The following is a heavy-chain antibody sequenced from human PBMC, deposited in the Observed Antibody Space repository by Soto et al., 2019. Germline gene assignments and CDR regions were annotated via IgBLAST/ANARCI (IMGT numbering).Heavy chain of an antibody. D-gene: IGHD1-1*01. V-gene: IGHV3-53*01. CDR2: IYSGGST. CDR1: GFTVSSNY. Sequence: EVQLVESGGGLIQPGGSLRLSCAASGFTVSSNYMSWVRQAPGKGLEWVSVIYSGGSTYYEDSVKCRFPISRDNSKTTLYLQVNRLRSQDTAVYYCAVLNSLDYWGQGTLVTVSS. J-gene: IGHJ4*02. CDR3: AVLNSLDY.